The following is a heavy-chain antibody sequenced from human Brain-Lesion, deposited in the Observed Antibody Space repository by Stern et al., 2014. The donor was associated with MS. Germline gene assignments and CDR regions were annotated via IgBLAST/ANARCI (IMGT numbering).Heavy chain of an antibody. CDR2: MYYGGSH. J-gene: IGHJ5*02. CDR3: ARGRSRVHPPLDP. V-gene: IGHV4-30-2*01. CDR1: GYSITSAAFS. Sequence: QVQLQESGSGLEKPSQTLSLTCSVSGYSITSAAFSWTWNRQAPGKGLEGIRYMYYGGSHLDNPSLRRRVNISVETSTNKFPLRLMSVTAADTAVYYCARGRSRVHPPLDPWGQGTLVTVSS. D-gene: IGHD2-2*01.